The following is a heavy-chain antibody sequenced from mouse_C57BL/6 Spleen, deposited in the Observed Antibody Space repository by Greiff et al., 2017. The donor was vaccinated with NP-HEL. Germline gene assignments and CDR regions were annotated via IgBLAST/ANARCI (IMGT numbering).Heavy chain of an antibody. D-gene: IGHD2-4*01. CDR3: ARSIYYDYDFAY. J-gene: IGHJ3*01. CDR2: INPNNGGT. Sequence: VQLKQSGPELVKPGASVKISCKASGYTFTDYYMNWVKQSHGKSLEWIGDINPNNGGTSYNQKFKGKATLTVDKSSSTAYMELRSLTSEDSAVYYCARSIYYDYDFAYWGQGTLVTVSA. V-gene: IGHV1-26*01. CDR1: GYTFTDYY.